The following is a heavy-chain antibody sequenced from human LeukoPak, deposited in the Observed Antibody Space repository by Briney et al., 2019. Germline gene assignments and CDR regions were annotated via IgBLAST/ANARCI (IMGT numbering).Heavy chain of an antibody. J-gene: IGHJ4*02. CDR2: IYYSGST. V-gene: IGHV4-39*07. Sequence: SETLSLTCTVSGGSIRSSSYYWGWIRQPPGKGLEWIGSIYYSGSTYYNPSLKSRVTISVDTSKNQFSLKLSSVTAADTAVYYCARVHYYGSGSYYVDYWGQGTLVTVSS. CDR3: ARVHYYGSGSYYVDY. CDR1: GGSIRSSSYY. D-gene: IGHD3-10*01.